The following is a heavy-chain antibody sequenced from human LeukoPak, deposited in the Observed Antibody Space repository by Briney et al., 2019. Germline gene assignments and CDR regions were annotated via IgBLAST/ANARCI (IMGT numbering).Heavy chain of an antibody. D-gene: IGHD1-1*01. CDR3: ATHWRGR. Sequence: QTGGSRRLSCAASGFTFSRYSMNWVRQAPGKGPEWLANIKEDGSRRYYSESVRGRFTISRDNSETSLYLQMNSLRAEDTAVYYCATHWRGRWGQGTLVTVSS. J-gene: IGHJ4*02. CDR1: GFTFSRYS. V-gene: IGHV3-7*03. CDR2: IKEDGSRR.